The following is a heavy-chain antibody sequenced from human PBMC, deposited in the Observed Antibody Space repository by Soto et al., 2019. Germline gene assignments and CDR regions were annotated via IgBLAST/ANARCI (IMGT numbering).Heavy chain of an antibody. CDR2: ISSSGSTI. J-gene: IGHJ6*02. V-gene: IGHV3-11*01. CDR3: ARGKLVDDYYYYYGMDV. CDR1: GVTFSDYY. Sequence: PGGSLRLSCAASGVTFSDYYMSWIRQAPGKGLEWVSYISSSGSTIYYADSVKGRFTISRDNAKNSLYLQMNSLRAEDTAVYYCARGKLVDDYYYYYGMDVWGQGTTVTVSS. D-gene: IGHD5-12*01.